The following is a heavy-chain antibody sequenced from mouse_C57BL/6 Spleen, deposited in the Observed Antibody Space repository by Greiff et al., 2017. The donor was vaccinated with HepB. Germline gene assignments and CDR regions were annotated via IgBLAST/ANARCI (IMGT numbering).Heavy chain of an antibody. CDR3: ARNEETTVVNYAMDY. CDR2: FYPGSGSI. D-gene: IGHD1-1*01. Sequence: VQVVESGAELVKPGASVKLSCKASGYTFTEYTIHWVKQRSGQGLEWIGWFYPGSGSIKYNEKFKDKATLTADKSSSTVYMELSRLTSEDSAVYFCARNEETTVVNYAMDYWGQGTSVTVSS. CDR1: GYTFTEYT. V-gene: IGHV1-62-2*01. J-gene: IGHJ4*01.